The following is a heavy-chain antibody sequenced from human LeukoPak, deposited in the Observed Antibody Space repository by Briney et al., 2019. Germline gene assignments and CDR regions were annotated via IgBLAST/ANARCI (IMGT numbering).Heavy chain of an antibody. D-gene: IGHD6-19*01. Sequence: SETLSLICTVSGGSINSYYWSWIRQPPGKGLEWIGYIYYSGTTNYKSSLKSRVTMSVDTSKNQFSLKLSSVTAADTAVYFCARHRTSGWSDDAFDIWGQGTMVTVSS. CDR3: ARHRTSGWSDDAFDI. CDR2: IYYSGTT. CDR1: GGSINSYY. J-gene: IGHJ3*02. V-gene: IGHV4-59*08.